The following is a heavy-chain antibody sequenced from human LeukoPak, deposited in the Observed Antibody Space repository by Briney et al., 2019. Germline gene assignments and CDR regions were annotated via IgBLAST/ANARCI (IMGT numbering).Heavy chain of an antibody. CDR1: GGSLSTGGYY. J-gene: IGHJ2*01. CDR2: IYYSGST. V-gene: IGHV4-31*03. CDR3: ARRDEWCAFKGYIVL. D-gene: IGHD2-8*01. Sequence: SETLSLTCTVSGGSLSTGGYYWSWIRQPPGKGLECIGYIYYSGSTYYNPSLKSRVTISEDTSQNQFSPKLSSVTAGGPAWYYCARRDEWCAFKGYIVLWGRGTLVTVSS.